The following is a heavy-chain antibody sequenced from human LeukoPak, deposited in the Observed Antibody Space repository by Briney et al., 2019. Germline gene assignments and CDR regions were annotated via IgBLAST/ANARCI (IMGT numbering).Heavy chain of an antibody. Sequence: GGSLRLSCAASGFTFSSYEMNWVRQAPGKGLEWVSYISSSGSTIYYADSVKGRFTISRDNAKNSLYLQMNSLRAEDTAVYYCARGPSPHYDILTGYYHYYYYYGMDVWGQGTTVTVSS. V-gene: IGHV3-48*03. D-gene: IGHD3-9*01. CDR3: ARGPSPHYDILTGYYHYYYYYGMDV. CDR2: ISSSGSTI. CDR1: GFTFSSYE. J-gene: IGHJ6*02.